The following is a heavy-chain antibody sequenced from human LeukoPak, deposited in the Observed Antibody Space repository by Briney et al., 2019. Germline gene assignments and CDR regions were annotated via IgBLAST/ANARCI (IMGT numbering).Heavy chain of an antibody. J-gene: IGHJ5*02. CDR1: GVSISSGGYY. CDR2: IYYSGST. V-gene: IGHV4-31*03. CDR3: ANYGSGSYRFDP. D-gene: IGHD3-10*01. Sequence: SETLSLTCTVSGVSISSGGYYWSWIRQHPGKGLEWIGYIYYSGSTYYNPSLKSRVTISVDTSKNQFSLKLSSVTAADTAVYYCANYGSGSYRFDPWGQGTLVTVSS.